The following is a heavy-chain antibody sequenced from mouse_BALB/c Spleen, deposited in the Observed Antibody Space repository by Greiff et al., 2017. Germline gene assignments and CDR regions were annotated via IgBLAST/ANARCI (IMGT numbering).Heavy chain of an antibody. D-gene: IGHD2-10*02. V-gene: IGHV7-3*02. CDR3: AREGYGNRYFDY. J-gene: IGHJ2*01. Sequence: EVQRVESGGGLVQPGGSLRLSCATSGFTFTDYYMSWVRQPPGKALEWLGFIRNKANGYTTEYSASVKGRFTISRDNSQSILYLQMNTLRAEDSATDYCAREGYGNRYFDYWGQGTTLTVSS. CDR1: GFTFTDYY. CDR2: IRNKANGYTT.